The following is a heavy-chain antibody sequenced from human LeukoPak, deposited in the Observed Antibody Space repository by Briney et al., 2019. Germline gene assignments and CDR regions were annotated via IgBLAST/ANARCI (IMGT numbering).Heavy chain of an antibody. D-gene: IGHD3-22*01. CDR1: GYTFTGYY. J-gene: IGHJ4*02. CDR2: INPNSGGT. V-gene: IGHV1-2*02. CDR3: ARRGGIYYDSSGYCDY. Sequence: GASVKVSCKASGYTFTGYYMHWVRQAPGQGLEWMGWINPNSGGTNYAQKFQGRVTMTRDTSISTAYMELSRLRSDDTAVYYCARRGGIYYDSSGYCDYWGQGTLVTVSS.